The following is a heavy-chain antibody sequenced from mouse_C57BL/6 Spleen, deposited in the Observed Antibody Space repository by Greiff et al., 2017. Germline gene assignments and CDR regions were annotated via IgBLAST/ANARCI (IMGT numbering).Heavy chain of an antibody. J-gene: IGHJ4*01. CDR1: GYTFPGYW. CDR3: ARCPPDDGYLYAMDY. V-gene: IGHV1-9*01. D-gene: IGHD2-3*01. CDR2: FLPGSGST. Sequence: VQLQPSGAELMKPGASVKLSCKATGYTFPGYWIEWVKQRPGHGLEWIGEFLPGSGSTNYNEKFKGKATLAAETAPNTAYMQLSSLTTEDAAIYYCARCPPDDGYLYAMDYWGQGTSVTVSS.